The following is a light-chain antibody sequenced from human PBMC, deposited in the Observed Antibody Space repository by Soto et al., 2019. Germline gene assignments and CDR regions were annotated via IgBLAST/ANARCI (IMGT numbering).Light chain of an antibody. CDR2: AVS. CDR1: SSDVGGYNY. V-gene: IGLV2-8*01. J-gene: IGLJ2*01. Sequence: QSALTQPPSASGSPGQSVTISCTGTSSDVGGYNYVSWYQQHPGKAPKLMIYAVSKRPSGVPDRFSGSKSGNTASLTVSGLHADDEADYYCISYAVTTHVAIGGGTKLTVL. CDR3: ISYAVTTHVA.